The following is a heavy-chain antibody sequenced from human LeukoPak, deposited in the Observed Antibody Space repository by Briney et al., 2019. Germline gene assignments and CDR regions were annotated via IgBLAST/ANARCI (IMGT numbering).Heavy chain of an antibody. Sequence: GVSLRLSCAASGFTFSSYAMSWVRQAPGKGLEWVSAISGSGGSTYYADSVKGRFTISRDNSKNTLYLQMNSLRAEDTAVYYCAKELRNRVTRVRGVPFPFDPWGQGTLVTVSS. CDR3: AKELRNRVTRVRGVPFPFDP. D-gene: IGHD3-10*01. CDR2: ISGSGGST. V-gene: IGHV3-23*01. CDR1: GFTFSSYA. J-gene: IGHJ5*02.